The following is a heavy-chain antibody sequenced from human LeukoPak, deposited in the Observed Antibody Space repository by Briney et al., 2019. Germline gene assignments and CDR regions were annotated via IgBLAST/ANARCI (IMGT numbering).Heavy chain of an antibody. CDR3: ARRQGTTLNFDY. J-gene: IGHJ4*02. Sequence: EASVKVSCKASGYTFSSYGFSWVRQAPGQGLEWMGWINAYNGNTNYAQNLQGRVTMTTDTSTSTAYMELRSLRSDDTAVYCCARRQGTTLNFDYWGQGTLATVSS. CDR2: INAYNGNT. CDR1: GYTFSSYG. D-gene: IGHD1-1*01. V-gene: IGHV1-18*01.